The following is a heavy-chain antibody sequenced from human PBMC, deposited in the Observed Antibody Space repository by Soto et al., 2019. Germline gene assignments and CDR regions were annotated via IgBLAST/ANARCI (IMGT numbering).Heavy chain of an antibody. Sequence: LRLSCAASGFTFSKSVMSWVRQAPGKGLEWVSAISSGSGSTYYADSVKGRFTISRDNSKNTLYLQMDSLRADDSADYYCAKGSRDSRPYYFDYWGQGTLVTVSS. V-gene: IGHV3-23*01. CDR1: GFTFSKSV. D-gene: IGHD3-3*01. CDR3: AKGSRDSRPYYFDY. J-gene: IGHJ4*02. CDR2: ISSGSGST.